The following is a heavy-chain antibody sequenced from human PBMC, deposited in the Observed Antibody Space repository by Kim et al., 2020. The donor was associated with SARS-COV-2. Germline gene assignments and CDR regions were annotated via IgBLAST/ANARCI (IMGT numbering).Heavy chain of an antibody. J-gene: IGHJ4*02. V-gene: IGHV3-21*01. CDR2: ISSSSYI. Sequence: GGSLRLSCAASGFTFSIYSMNWVRQAPGKGLEWVSSISSSSYIYYADSVKGRFTISRDNAKNSLSLQMNSLRAEDTAVYFCARGVGGYTHGYYFDYWGPGTLVTVSS. CDR3: ARGVGGYTHGYYFDY. D-gene: IGHD5-18*01. CDR1: GFTFSIYS.